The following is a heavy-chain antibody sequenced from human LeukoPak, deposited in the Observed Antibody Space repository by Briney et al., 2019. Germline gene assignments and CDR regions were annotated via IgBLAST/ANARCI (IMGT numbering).Heavy chain of an antibody. CDR1: GGSIESYY. CDR3: ARCGYGVRGVVAFDI. J-gene: IGHJ3*02. V-gene: IGHV4-4*08. D-gene: IGHD3-10*01. Sequence: SETLSLTCSVSGGSIESYYWSWIRQPPGKGLESIGYIAASGTTKHNPSLKSRVTISVDTSKNQFSLKLSSVTAADTAVYYCARCGYGVRGVVAFDIWGQGTMVTVSS. CDR2: IAASGTT.